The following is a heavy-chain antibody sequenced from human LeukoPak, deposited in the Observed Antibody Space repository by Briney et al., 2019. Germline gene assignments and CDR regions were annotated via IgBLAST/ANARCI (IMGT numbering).Heavy chain of an antibody. Sequence: SVRVSCKASGGTFSSYTISWVRQAPGQGLEWMGRIIPILGIANYAQKFQGRVAITADKSTSTAYMELSSLRSEDTAVYYCARDFGWPNELDYWGQGTLVTVSS. V-gene: IGHV1-69*04. D-gene: IGHD1-1*01. CDR1: GGTFSSYT. CDR2: IIPILGIA. CDR3: ARDFGWPNELDY. J-gene: IGHJ4*02.